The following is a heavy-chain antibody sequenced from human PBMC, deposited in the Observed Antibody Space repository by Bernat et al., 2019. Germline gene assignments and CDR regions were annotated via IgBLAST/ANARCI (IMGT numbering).Heavy chain of an antibody. D-gene: IGHD5-18*01. CDR3: ARIRSGYYYGCFDY. CDR2: ISGSGGST. Sequence: EVQLLESGGGLVQPGGSLRLSCAVSGFTFSSYAMSWVRHAPGKGLEWVSGISGSGGSTYYADSVKGRFTISRDNSKNTLYLQMNSLGAEDTAVYYCARIRSGYYYGCFDYWGQGTLVTVSS. CDR1: GFTFSSYA. J-gene: IGHJ4*03. V-gene: IGHV3-23*01.